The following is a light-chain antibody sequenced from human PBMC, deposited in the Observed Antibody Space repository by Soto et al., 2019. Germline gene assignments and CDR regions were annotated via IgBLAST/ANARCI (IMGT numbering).Light chain of an antibody. Sequence: QLVLTQPPSASGTPGQRVTISCSGSSTNIGSNYVYWYQQLPGTAPKLLIYRTNQRPSGVPDRFSGSKSGTSASLAISGLHSEDEADYYCAVWDDSLSGVLFGGGTKLTVL. V-gene: IGLV1-47*01. J-gene: IGLJ2*01. CDR3: AVWDDSLSGVL. CDR1: STNIGSNY. CDR2: RTN.